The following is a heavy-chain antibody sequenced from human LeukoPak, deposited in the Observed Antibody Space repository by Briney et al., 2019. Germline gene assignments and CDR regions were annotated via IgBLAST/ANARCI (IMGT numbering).Heavy chain of an antibody. D-gene: IGHD6-19*01. CDR1: SDSITSYY. CDR3: ARSDWYLNLDY. J-gene: IGHJ4*02. CDR2: ISSSGTT. Sequence: SETLSLTCTVSSDSITSYYWNCIRQPPGKGLEWIGYISSSGTTNYNPSLKSRVTISIDTSKNQFSLRLSSVNAADTAVYYCARSDWYLNLDYRGQGTLVTVSS. V-gene: IGHV4-59*01.